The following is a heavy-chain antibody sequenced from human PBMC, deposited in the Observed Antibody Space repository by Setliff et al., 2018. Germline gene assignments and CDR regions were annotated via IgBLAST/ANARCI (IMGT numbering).Heavy chain of an antibody. J-gene: IGHJ6*03. CDR1: GYTFTSYA. CDR2: INTNTGNP. D-gene: IGHD2-15*01. Sequence: WASVKVSCKASGYTFTSYAMNWVRQAPGQGLEWMGWINTNTGNPTCAQGFTGRFVFSLDTSVSTAYLQISSLKAEDTAVYYCARDNRGYAWDYYYYMDVWGKGTTVTVSS. CDR3: ARDNRGYAWDYYYYMDV. V-gene: IGHV7-4-1*02.